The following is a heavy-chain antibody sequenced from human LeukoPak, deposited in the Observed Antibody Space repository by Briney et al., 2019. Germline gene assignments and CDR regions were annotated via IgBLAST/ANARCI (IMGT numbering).Heavy chain of an antibody. Sequence: GESLKISCKGSGYSFTSYWIGWVRQMPGQGLEWMGIIYPGDSDTRYSPSFQGQVTISADKSISTAYLQWSSLKASDTAMYYCARLDGTYYYYYYMDVWGKGTTVTVSS. V-gene: IGHV5-51*01. CDR1: GYSFTSYW. CDR3: ARLDGTYYYYYYMDV. D-gene: IGHD3/OR15-3a*01. J-gene: IGHJ6*03. CDR2: IYPGDSDT.